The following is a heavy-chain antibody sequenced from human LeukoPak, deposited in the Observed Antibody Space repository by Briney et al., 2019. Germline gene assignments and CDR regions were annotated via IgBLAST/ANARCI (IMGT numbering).Heavy chain of an antibody. Sequence: GGSLRLSCAASGFTFSSYSMNWVRQAPGKGLEWVSSISSSSSYIYYADSAKGRFTISRDNAKNSLYLQTNSLRAEDTAVYYCARGYGDYDEYYFDYWGQGTLVTVSS. CDR2: ISSSSSYI. V-gene: IGHV3-21*01. CDR3: ARGYGDYDEYYFDY. D-gene: IGHD4-17*01. CDR1: GFTFSSYS. J-gene: IGHJ4*02.